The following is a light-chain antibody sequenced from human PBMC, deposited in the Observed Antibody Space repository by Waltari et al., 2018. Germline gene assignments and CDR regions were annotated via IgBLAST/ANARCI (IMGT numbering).Light chain of an antibody. CDR1: QSVSSY. Sequence: EMVLKQSPAPLFLSPGEIAILSCRASQSVSSYLAWYQQKPGQAPRLLIYDASNRATGIPARFSVSGSGTDFTLTISSLEPEDFAVYYCQQRSNWPRTFGQGTKLEIK. CDR2: DAS. V-gene: IGKV3-11*01. J-gene: IGKJ2*01. CDR3: QQRSNWPRT.